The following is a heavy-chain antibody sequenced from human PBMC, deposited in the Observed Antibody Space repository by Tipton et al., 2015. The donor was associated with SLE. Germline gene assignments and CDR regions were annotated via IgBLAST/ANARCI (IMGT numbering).Heavy chain of an antibody. V-gene: IGHV4-4*09. CDR3: ARKGYYCYGMDV. CDR1: GDSINNYF. J-gene: IGHJ6*02. CDR2: IYSSGST. Sequence: LRLSCTVSGDSINNYFWGWIRQPPGKGLEWIGNIYSSGSTNYNPSFKSRVTISIDTSKSQFSLKLNSVTAADTAVYYCARKGYYCYGMDVWGQGTTVTVSS.